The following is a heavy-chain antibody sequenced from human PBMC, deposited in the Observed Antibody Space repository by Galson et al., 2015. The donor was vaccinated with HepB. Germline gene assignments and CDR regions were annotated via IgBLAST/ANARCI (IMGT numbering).Heavy chain of an antibody. CDR3: AKEGYGDYGCYYYMDV. CDR1: GFTFSNYG. Sequence: SLRLSCAASGFTFSNYGMHWVRQAPGKGLEWVAGISYDGSKKYYADSVKGRITISRDNSNNTVYLQMNSLRGEDTAAYYCAKEGYGDYGCYYYMDVWGKGTTVTVSS. V-gene: IGHV3-30*18. J-gene: IGHJ6*03. CDR2: ISYDGSKK. D-gene: IGHD4-17*01.